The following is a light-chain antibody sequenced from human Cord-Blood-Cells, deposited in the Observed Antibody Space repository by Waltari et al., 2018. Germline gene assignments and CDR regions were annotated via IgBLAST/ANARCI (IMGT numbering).Light chain of an antibody. Sequence: QSALTQPASVSGSPGQSITIPCTGTSSVVGSYNLVSWYQQHPGKAPKLMIYEGSKRPSGVSNRFSGSKSGNTASLTISGLQAEDEADYYCCSYAGSSTPVVFGGGTKLTVL. CDR2: EGS. J-gene: IGLJ2*01. CDR1: SSVVGSYNL. V-gene: IGLV2-23*01. CDR3: CSYAGSSTPVV.